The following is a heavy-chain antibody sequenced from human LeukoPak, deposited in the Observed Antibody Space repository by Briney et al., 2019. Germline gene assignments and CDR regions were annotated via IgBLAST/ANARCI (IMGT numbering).Heavy chain of an antibody. J-gene: IGHJ4*02. CDR1: GFTFSNYA. D-gene: IGHD6-19*01. Sequence: GGSLRLSCVASGFTFSNYAMSWVRQAPGKGVEWVSVFRGRGGRTDYADSVKGGFTISTNTSKNTLYLEMNSLRVEDTAVYYCAGRIAVAGTLQYWGQGTLVTVSS. CDR2: FRGRGGRT. V-gene: IGHV3-23*01. CDR3: AGRIAVAGTLQY.